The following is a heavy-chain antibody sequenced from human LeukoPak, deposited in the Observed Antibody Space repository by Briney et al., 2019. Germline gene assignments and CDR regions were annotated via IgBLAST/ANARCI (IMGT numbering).Heavy chain of an antibody. D-gene: IGHD4/OR15-4a*01. CDR1: GYIFTNYA. CDR3: ARDGARLDI. J-gene: IGHJ3*02. CDR2: ITSDTGTP. Sequence: GASVKVSCKASGYIFTNYAINWVRQAPGQGLEWMGWITSDTGTPTYAQGFTGRFVFSLDTSVTTAYLQITSLKAEDTAVYYCARDGARLDIWGQGTLVSVSS. V-gene: IGHV7-4-1*02.